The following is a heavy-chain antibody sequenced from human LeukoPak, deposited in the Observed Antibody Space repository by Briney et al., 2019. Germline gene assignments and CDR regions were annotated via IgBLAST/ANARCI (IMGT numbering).Heavy chain of an antibody. Sequence: SETLSLTCTVSGGSTSSSSYYWGWIRQPPGKGLEWIGSIYYTGNTYYNPSLKSRITILLDTSKNQISLKLSSVTAADTAMYYCSRGSYDILTGYSTLGEFWGQGTLVTVSS. J-gene: IGHJ4*02. CDR2: IYYTGNT. CDR1: GGSTSSSSYY. D-gene: IGHD3-9*01. V-gene: IGHV4-39*01. CDR3: SRGSYDILTGYSTLGEF.